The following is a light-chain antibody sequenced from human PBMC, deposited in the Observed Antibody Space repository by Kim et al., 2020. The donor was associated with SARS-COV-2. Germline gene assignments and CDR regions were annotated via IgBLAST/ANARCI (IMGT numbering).Light chain of an antibody. V-gene: IGLV2-11*01. CDR2: DVS. J-gene: IGLJ2*01. Sequence: QSALTQPRSVSGSPGQSVIISCTGTSNDVGGYNYVSWYQQHPGKAPKLMIYDVSNRPSGVPDRFSGSKSGNTASLTISGLQPEDEADYYCCSYAGSYTVFGGGTQLTVL. CDR1: SNDVGGYNY. CDR3: CSYAGSYTV.